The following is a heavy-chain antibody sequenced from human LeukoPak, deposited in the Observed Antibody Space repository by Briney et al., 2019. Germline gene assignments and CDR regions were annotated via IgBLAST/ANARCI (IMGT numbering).Heavy chain of an antibody. CDR1: GGSISSYD. Sequence: KPSETLSLTCTVSGGSISSYDWSWIRQPPGKGLEWVGYIYYSGSTNYNPSRKSRVTISVDTSKNQFSLKLSSVTAADKAVYYCARLKQAGPLWDWGQGTLVTVSS. J-gene: IGHJ4*02. CDR3: ARLKQAGPLWD. D-gene: IGHD6-19*01. V-gene: IGHV4-59*08. CDR2: IYYSGST.